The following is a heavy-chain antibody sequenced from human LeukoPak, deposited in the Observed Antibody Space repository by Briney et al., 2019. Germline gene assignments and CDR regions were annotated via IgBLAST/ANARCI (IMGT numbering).Heavy chain of an antibody. CDR1: GGSISSSTYH. CDR2: IYYGEST. CDR3: ARIAAAGTYYYYYYMDV. D-gene: IGHD6-13*01. J-gene: IGHJ6*03. Sequence: SETLSLTCTVSGGSISSSTYHWGWIRQPPGKGLEWIGSIYYGESTYYNPSLKSRVTISVDRSKNQFSLKLSSVTAADTAVYYCARIAAAGTYYYYYYMDVWGKGTTVTVSS. V-gene: IGHV4-39*07.